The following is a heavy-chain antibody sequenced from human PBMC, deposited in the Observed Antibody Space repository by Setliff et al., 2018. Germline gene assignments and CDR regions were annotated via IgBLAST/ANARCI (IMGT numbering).Heavy chain of an antibody. CDR3: ARVDFTMIQGVLGL. CDR2: VYYSGYT. J-gene: IGHJ1*01. D-gene: IGHD3-10*01. Sequence: NPSETLSLTCNVSGGSVSSTSHYWGWIRQPPGKGMEWIGSVYYSGYTYYNPSLQSRVTISVDMSKNQFSMKLTSVTAADTAVYYCARVDFTMIQGVLGLWGRGTLVTVSS. V-gene: IGHV4-39*07. CDR1: GGSVSSTSHY.